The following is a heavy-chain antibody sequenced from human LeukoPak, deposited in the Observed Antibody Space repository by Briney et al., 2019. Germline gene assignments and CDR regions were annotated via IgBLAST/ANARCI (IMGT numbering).Heavy chain of an antibody. CDR2: IFYSGST. J-gene: IGHJ4*02. V-gene: IGHV4-39*01. CDR1: SGSISTSNYH. Sequence: PSETLSLTCTVSSGSISTSNYHWGWVRQPPGKALEWIGNIFYSGSTYHNPSLKSRVTISVDTSKNQFSLKLSSVTAADTAVYYCARHSGRSDYDYWGQGTLVTVSS. D-gene: IGHD1-26*01. CDR3: ARHSGRSDYDY.